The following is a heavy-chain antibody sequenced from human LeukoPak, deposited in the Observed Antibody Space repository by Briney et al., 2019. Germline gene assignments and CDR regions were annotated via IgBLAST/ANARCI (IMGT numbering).Heavy chain of an antibody. Sequence: PSETLSLTCTVSGGSISSSTYYWGWIRQPPGKGLEWIGSMYYSSGNTYYNPSLKSRGTISVDTSKNQFSLKLSSVTAADTAVYYCARGRGEGRGIAMVRGVRAPSYNWFDPWGHGTQVTVSS. CDR3: ARGRGEGRGIAMVRGVRAPSYNWFDP. CDR1: GGSISSSTYY. J-gene: IGHJ5*02. V-gene: IGHV4-39*07. D-gene: IGHD3-10*01. CDR2: MYYSSGNT.